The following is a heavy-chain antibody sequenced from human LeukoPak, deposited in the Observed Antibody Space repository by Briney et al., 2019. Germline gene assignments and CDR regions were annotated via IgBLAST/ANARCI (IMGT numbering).Heavy chain of an antibody. CDR1: GFTFSSYS. CDR2: ISSSSSYI. Sequence: GGSLRLSCAASGFTFSSYSMNWVRQAPGKGLEWVSSISSSSSYIYYADSVKGRFTISRDNAKNSLYLQMNSLRAEDTAVYNCARDLRSVVGGATSWGQGTLVTVSS. D-gene: IGHD1-26*01. V-gene: IGHV3-21*01. CDR3: ARDLRSVVGGATS. J-gene: IGHJ4*02.